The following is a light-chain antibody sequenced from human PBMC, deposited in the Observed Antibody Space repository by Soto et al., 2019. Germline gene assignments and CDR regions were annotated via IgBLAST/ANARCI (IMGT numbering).Light chain of an antibody. V-gene: IGKV3-20*01. J-gene: IGKJ1*01. Sequence: EIVLTQSPGTLSLSPGERATLSCRASQSVSSGYLAWYQQKPGQAPRLLIYGASSRATGIPDRFSGSGSATDFTLTISRLEPEDFAVYYCQQSGTFGQGTKVEIK. CDR1: QSVSSGY. CDR3: QQSGT. CDR2: GAS.